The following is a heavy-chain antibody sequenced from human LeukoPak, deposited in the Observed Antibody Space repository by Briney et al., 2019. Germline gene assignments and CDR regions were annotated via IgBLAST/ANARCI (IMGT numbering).Heavy chain of an antibody. CDR3: ARDVVVAATAYYYYYYGMDV. D-gene: IGHD2-15*01. CDR2: INPSGGST. CDR1: GYTFTGYY. J-gene: IGHJ6*02. Sequence: GASVKVPCKASGYTFTGYYMHWVRQAPGQGLEWMGIINPSGGSTSYAQKFQGRVTMTRDTSTSTVYMELSSLRSEDTAVYYCARDVVVAATAYYYYYYGMDVWGQGTTVTVSS. V-gene: IGHV1-46*01.